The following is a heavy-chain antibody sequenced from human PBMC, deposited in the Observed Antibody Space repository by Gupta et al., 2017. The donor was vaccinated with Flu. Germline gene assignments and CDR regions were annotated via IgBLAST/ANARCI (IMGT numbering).Heavy chain of an antibody. V-gene: IGHV1-69*01. D-gene: IGHD3-10*01. CDR3: ARVVYKCEDYFFYYGMDV. Sequence: QVQLVQSAAEVKKPGSSVKVSCKTSGGSFSSYAINWVRQAPGQGLEWMGAISPRFGPPNYALRFQGRVTMTADEFTGTAYMELTNLKPDDTAVYYCARVVYKCEDYFFYYGMDVWGQGTTITVSS. J-gene: IGHJ6*02. CDR2: ISPRFGPP. CDR1: GGSFSSYA.